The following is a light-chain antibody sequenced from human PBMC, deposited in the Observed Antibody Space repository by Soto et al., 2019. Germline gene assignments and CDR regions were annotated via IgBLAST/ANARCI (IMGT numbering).Light chain of an antibody. Sequence: EIVLTQSPGTLSLSPGESATLSCRASQSLSTRYIAWYQQKAGQAPRLLIYGASTRATGIPDRFSGSGSGTDFTLTISRLEPEDFAVYYCQQYASSTVYTFGQGTKLDIK. CDR3: QQYASSTVYT. CDR1: QSLSTRY. V-gene: IGKV3-20*01. CDR2: GAS. J-gene: IGKJ2*01.